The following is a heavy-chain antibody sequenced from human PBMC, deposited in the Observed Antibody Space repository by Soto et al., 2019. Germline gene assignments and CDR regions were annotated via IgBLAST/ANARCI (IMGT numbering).Heavy chain of an antibody. D-gene: IGHD5-12*01. Sequence: GGSLRLSWAASGFTFSNAWLNWVRQATGKGLEWVGRIKGKIDAGTTDYAAPVKGRFTISRDDSKNTLYLQMNSLNTEDTAVYYCTSQGYSSFVNSSPFWGQGTLVTVSS. J-gene: IGHJ4*02. CDR1: GFTFSNAW. V-gene: IGHV3-15*07. CDR3: TSQGYSSFVNSSPF. CDR2: IKGKIDAGTT.